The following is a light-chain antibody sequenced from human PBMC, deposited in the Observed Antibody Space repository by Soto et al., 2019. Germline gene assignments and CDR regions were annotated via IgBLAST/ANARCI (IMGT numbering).Light chain of an antibody. CDR3: QQANSFPRT. CDR1: QGISSW. V-gene: IGKV1-12*01. J-gene: IGKJ1*01. Sequence: DIEMTQSPASLSASVGDRVTITCRASQGISSWLAWYQQKPGQAPKPLIYAASSLQSGVPSRFSGSGAGTDFTRTISSLKPEDFATYYCQQANSFPRTFGQGTQVDIK. CDR2: AAS.